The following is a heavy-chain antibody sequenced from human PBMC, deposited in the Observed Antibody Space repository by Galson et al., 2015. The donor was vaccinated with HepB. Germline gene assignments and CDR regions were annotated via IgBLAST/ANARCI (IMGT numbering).Heavy chain of an antibody. CDR1: GFTFSNSW. CDR3: TRQDGDSFYYYMLV. CDR2: IKSKADGDAT. V-gene: IGHV3-73*01. J-gene: IGHJ6*03. Sequence: SLRLSCAASGFTFSNSWMHWVRQAPGKGLEWVGRIKSKADGDATNYTASVKGRFTISRDDSKNTAYLQMNSLKTEDTAVYYCTRQDGDSFYYYMLVWGKGTTVTVSS.